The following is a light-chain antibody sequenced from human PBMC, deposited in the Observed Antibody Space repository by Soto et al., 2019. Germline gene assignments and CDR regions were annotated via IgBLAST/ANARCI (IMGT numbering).Light chain of an antibody. Sequence: QSALTQPPSASGSPGQSVTISCTGTSSDVGAYKYVSWYQQYPGKAPKLMIYEVTKRPSGVPDRSSGSKSGNTASLTVSVVHAEDEADYCCTSYVGNDIWVFGGGTKVTVL. CDR3: TSYVGNDIWV. J-gene: IGLJ3*02. V-gene: IGLV2-8*01. CDR2: EVT. CDR1: SSDVGAYKY.